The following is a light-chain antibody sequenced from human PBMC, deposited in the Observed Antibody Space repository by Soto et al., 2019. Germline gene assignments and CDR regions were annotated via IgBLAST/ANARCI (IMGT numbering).Light chain of an antibody. CDR1: ETVATN. CDR2: GAS. Sequence: VRTPPPATRSVSQGERATLSCWASETVATNLAWYQQKPGQAPRLLISGASTRAAGISDRFRGSGSGTEFTLTISSLRSEDSAIYYCQQYFEWPPMTFGQGTKVDIK. V-gene: IGKV3-15*01. J-gene: IGKJ1*01. CDR3: QQYFEWPPMT.